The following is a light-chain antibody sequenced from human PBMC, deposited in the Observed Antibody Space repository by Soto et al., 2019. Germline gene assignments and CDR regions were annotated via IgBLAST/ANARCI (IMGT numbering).Light chain of an antibody. CDR1: QSVSSSY. J-gene: IGKJ3*01. CDR3: QQYGSSPGFT. Sequence: EIVLTQSPGTLSLSPGERATLSSRASQSVSSSYLAWYQQKPGQAPRLLIYAASSRATGIPDRFSGSGSGTDFTLTISRLEPEDFAVYYCQQYGSSPGFTFGPGTKVDIK. CDR2: AAS. V-gene: IGKV3-20*01.